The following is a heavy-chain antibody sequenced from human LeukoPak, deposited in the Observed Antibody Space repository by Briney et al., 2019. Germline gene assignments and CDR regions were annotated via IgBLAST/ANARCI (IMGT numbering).Heavy chain of an antibody. CDR2: ITPKSGDT. CDR1: GYTFSDFY. Sequence: ASVTVSCKASGYTFSDFYIHWVRPAPGQGLEYVGWITPKSGDTYFPQRFQGRVTMTRDASISTAYMELSSLRSDDTAVYFCARVRLADERAWAYWGQGTLVTVSS. J-gene: IGHJ4*02. V-gene: IGHV1-2*02. D-gene: IGHD3-3*02. CDR3: ARVRLADERAWAY.